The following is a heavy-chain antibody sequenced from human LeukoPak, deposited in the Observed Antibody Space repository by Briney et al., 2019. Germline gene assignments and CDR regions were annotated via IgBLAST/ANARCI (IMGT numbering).Heavy chain of an antibody. CDR2: ISGSGGST. V-gene: IGHV3-23*01. CDR1: GFTFSSYG. D-gene: IGHD6-13*01. Sequence: GGSLRLSCAASGFTFSSYGMSWVRQAPGKGLEWVSAISGSGGSTYYADSVKGRFTISRDNAKNSLYLQMNSLRAEDTALYYCARGIAAAGISVWGQGTLVTVSS. J-gene: IGHJ4*02. CDR3: ARGIAAAGISV.